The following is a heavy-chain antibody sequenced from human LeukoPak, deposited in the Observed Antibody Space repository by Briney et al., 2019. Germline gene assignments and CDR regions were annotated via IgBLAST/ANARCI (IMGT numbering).Heavy chain of an antibody. CDR2: IYTSGST. Sequence: SETLSLTCTVSGGSISSYCWSWIRQPAGKGLEWIGRIYTSGSTNYNPSLRSRVTMSVDTSKNQFSLKLSSVTAADTAVYYCARVSAFWSGVLDYWGQGTLVTVSS. V-gene: IGHV4-4*07. CDR1: GGSISSYC. D-gene: IGHD3-3*01. CDR3: ARVSAFWSGVLDY. J-gene: IGHJ4*02.